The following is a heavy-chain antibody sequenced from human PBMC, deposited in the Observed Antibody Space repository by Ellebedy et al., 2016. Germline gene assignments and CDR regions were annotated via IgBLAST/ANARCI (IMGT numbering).Heavy chain of an antibody. V-gene: IGHV3-30-3*01. CDR1: GFTFSSYA. J-gene: IGHJ6*02. CDR3: ARTLPDYGDYYYYYGMDV. CDR2: ISYDGSNK. Sequence: GESLKISXAASGFTFSSYAMHWVRQAPGKGLEWVAVISYDGSNKYYADSVKGRFTISRDNSKNTLYLQMNSLRAEDTAVYYCARTLPDYGDYYYYYGMDVWGQGTTVTVSS. D-gene: IGHD4-17*01.